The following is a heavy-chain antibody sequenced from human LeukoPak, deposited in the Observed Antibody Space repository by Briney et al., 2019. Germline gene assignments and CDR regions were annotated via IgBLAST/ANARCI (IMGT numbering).Heavy chain of an antibody. Sequence: SQTLSLTCAISGDSVSSKSAAWDWIRQSPSGGLEWLGRTYYRSKWYNDYAVSVKSRITINPDASKTQFSLQLNSVTPEDTAVYYCAREGSGNPDMRYWGQGTLVTVSS. CDR2: TYYRSKWYN. D-gene: IGHD6-19*01. CDR3: AREGSGNPDMRY. CDR1: GDSVSSKSAA. J-gene: IGHJ4*02. V-gene: IGHV6-1*01.